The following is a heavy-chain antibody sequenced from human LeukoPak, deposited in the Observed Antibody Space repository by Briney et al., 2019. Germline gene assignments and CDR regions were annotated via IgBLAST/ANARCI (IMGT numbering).Heavy chain of an antibody. Sequence: PGGSLRLSCAASGFTFSSHWMSWVRQAPGKGLEWVANIKQDGSEKYYVDSVGGRFTISRDNAKNSLYLQMNSLRAEDTAVYYCARIRKAGYSYGSYYYYGMDVWGQGTTVTVSS. D-gene: IGHD5-18*01. CDR3: ARIRKAGYSYGSYYYYGMDV. CDR2: IKQDGSEK. CDR1: GFTFSSHW. V-gene: IGHV3-7*04. J-gene: IGHJ6*02.